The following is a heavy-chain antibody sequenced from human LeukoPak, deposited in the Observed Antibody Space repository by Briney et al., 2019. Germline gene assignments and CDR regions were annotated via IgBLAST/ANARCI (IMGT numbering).Heavy chain of an antibody. CDR2: ISTSSSYI. D-gene: IGHD4-17*01. V-gene: IGHV3-21*01. CDR1: GFTFNGYS. CDR3: ARNRGDPSYFDY. Sequence: PGGSLRLSCTASGFTFNGYSMNWVRQAPGKGLEWVSSISTSSSYIYYADSVKGRFTISRNNPKNSLYLQMNSLRAEDTAVYYCARNRGDPSYFDYWGQGTLVTVSS. J-gene: IGHJ4*02.